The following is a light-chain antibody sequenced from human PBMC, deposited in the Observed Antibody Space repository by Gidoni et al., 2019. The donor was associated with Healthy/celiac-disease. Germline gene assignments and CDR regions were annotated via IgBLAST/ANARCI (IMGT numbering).Light chain of an antibody. V-gene: IGKV1-33*01. CDR1: QDISNY. CDR3: QQYDNFLT. CDR2: DAS. J-gene: IGKJ4*01. Sequence: DIQMTQSPSSLSASVGDRVTITCQASQDISNYLNWYQQKPGKAPKLLIYDASNLETGVPSRFSGSGSGTDFTFTISSLQPEDNATYYCQQYDNFLTFGGGTKVEIK.